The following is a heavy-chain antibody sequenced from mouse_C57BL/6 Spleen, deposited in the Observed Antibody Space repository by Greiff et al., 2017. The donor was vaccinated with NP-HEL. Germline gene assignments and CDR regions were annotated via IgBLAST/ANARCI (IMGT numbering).Heavy chain of an antibody. Sequence: QVQLQQPGAELVRPGSSVKLSCKASGYTFTSYWMHWVKQRPIQGLEWIGNIDPSDSETHYNQKFKDKATLTVDKSSSTAYMKLSSLTSEDSAVYCCARGGITTVVAKDWYFDVWGTGTTVTVSS. D-gene: IGHD1-1*01. CDR2: IDPSDSET. CDR3: ARGGITTVVAKDWYFDV. J-gene: IGHJ1*03. CDR1: GYTFTSYW. V-gene: IGHV1-52*01.